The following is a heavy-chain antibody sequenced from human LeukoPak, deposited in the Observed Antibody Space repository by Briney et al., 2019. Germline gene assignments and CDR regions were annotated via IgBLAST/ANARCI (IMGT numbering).Heavy chain of an antibody. CDR2: ISYDGSNK. CDR1: GFTFSSYA. D-gene: IGHD6-13*01. V-gene: IGHV3-30-3*01. Sequence: GGSLRLSCAASGFTFSSYAMHWVRQAPGKGLEWVAVISYDGSNKYYADSVKGRFTISRDNSKNTLYLQMNSLRAEDTAVYYCARDRRAAAEVDPWGQGTLVTVSS. J-gene: IGHJ5*02. CDR3: ARDRRAAAEVDP.